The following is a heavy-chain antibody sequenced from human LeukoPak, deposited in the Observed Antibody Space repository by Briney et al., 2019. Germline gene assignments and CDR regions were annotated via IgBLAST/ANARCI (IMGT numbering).Heavy chain of an antibody. Sequence: KPGGSLRLSCAASGFTFSSNWMHWVRQPPGKGLEWIGSIYDSGSTYYNPSLKSRVTISVDTSKNQFSLKLNSVTAADTAMYYCQSRFLEWLLDYWGQGTLVTVSS. V-gene: IGHV4-39*01. CDR2: IYDSGST. D-gene: IGHD3-3*01. CDR3: QSRFLEWLLDY. J-gene: IGHJ4*02. CDR1: GFTFSSNW.